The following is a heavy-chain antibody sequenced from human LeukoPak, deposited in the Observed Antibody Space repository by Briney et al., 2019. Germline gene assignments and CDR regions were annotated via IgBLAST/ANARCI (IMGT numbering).Heavy chain of an antibody. CDR1: GFTFSSYS. D-gene: IGHD3-10*01. CDR3: ARDGYYYGSGSLDY. Sequence: GGSLRLSCAASGFTFSSYSMNWVRQAPGKGLEWVSYISSSSSTIYYADSAKGRFTISRDNAKNSLYLQMHSLRDEDTAVYYCARDGYYYGSGSLDYWGQGTLVTVSS. CDR2: ISSSSSTI. J-gene: IGHJ4*02. V-gene: IGHV3-48*02.